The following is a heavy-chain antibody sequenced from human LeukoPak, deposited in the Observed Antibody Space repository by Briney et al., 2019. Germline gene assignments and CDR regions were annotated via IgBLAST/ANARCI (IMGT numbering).Heavy chain of an antibody. Sequence: PSETLSLTCIVSGGSVSSDTYYWSWIRQPPGKGLEWIGYIYYSGSTNYNPSLKSRVTISVDTSKNQFSLKLSSVTAADTAVYYCARDYEDGAYGMDVWGQGTTVTVSS. D-gene: IGHD3-3*01. V-gene: IGHV4-61*01. CDR1: GGSVSSDTYY. CDR2: IYYSGST. CDR3: ARDYEDGAYGMDV. J-gene: IGHJ6*02.